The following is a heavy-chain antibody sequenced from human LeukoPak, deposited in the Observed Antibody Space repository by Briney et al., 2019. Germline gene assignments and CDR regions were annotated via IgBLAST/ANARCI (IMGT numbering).Heavy chain of an antibody. J-gene: IGHJ6*02. D-gene: IGHD6-25*01. CDR3: AKVYSSVTYYYYGMDV. V-gene: IGHV3-23*01. CDR1: GFTFNNYA. Sequence: GGSLRLSCAASGFTFNNYAMSWVRQAPGKGLEWVSAISGSGGTTYYADSVKGRFTFSRDNSKNTLYLQMNSLRAEDTAVYYCAKVYSSVTYYYYGMDVWGQGTTVTVSS. CDR2: ISGSGGTT.